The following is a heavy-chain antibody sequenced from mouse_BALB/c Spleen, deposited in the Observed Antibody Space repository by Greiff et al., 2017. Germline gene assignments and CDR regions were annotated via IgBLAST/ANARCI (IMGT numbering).Heavy chain of an antibody. D-gene: IGHD2-4*01. Sequence: QVQLQQSGAELVRPGSSVKISCKASGYAFSSYWMNWVKQRPGQGLEWIGQIYPGDGDTNYNGKFKGKATLTADKSSSTAYMQLSSLTSEDSAVYFCAPYDYDRSMDYWGQGTSVTVSS. V-gene: IGHV1-80*01. J-gene: IGHJ4*01. CDR1: GYAFSSYW. CDR2: IYPGDGDT. CDR3: APYDYDRSMDY.